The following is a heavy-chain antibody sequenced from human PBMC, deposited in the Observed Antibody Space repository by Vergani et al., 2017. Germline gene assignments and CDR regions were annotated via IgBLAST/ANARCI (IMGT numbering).Heavy chain of an antibody. J-gene: IGHJ6*02. CDR3: AVGYCSGGSCYPHYGMDV. Sequence: QVQLQESGPGLVKPSETLSLTCTVSGGSISIYYWSWIRQPPGKGLEWIGYIYYSGSTNYNPSLKSRVTISVDTSKNQFSLKLSSVTAADTAVYYCAVGYCSGGSCYPHYGMDVWGQGTTVTVSS. D-gene: IGHD2-15*01. CDR1: GGSISIYY. V-gene: IGHV4-59*08. CDR2: IYYSGST.